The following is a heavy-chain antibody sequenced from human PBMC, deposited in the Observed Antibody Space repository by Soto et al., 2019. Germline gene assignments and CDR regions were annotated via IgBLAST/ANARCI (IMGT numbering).Heavy chain of an antibody. D-gene: IGHD4-17*01. CDR2: IYYSGAT. CDR1: GGSISSGDSY. CDR3: ATVRGGLRLHGDDWYFDL. J-gene: IGHJ2*01. V-gene: IGHV4-30-4*01. Sequence: QVQLQESGPGLVKPSQTLSLTCTVSGGSISSGDSYWSWIRQPPGKGLEWIGYIYYSGATYSNPSPKSRLAISVDMSKNQFSLKLTSVTATDTAVYYCATVRGGLRLHGDDWYFDLWGRGTLVTVSS.